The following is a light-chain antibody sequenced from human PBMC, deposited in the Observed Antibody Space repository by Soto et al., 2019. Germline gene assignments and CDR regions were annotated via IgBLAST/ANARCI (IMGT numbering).Light chain of an antibody. J-gene: IGKJ5*01. Sequence: DIQMPQSPSSLSASLGETVTIICRASQSISSYLNWYQQKPGKAPKLLIYAASSLQSGVPSRFSGSGSGTDFTLTISSLQPEDFATYYCQQSYSTPITFGQGTRLEIK. CDR2: AAS. CDR3: QQSYSTPIT. V-gene: IGKV1-39*01. CDR1: QSISSY.